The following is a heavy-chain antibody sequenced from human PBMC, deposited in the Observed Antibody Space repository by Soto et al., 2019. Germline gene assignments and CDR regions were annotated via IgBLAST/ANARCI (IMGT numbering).Heavy chain of an antibody. D-gene: IGHD5-12*01. V-gene: IGHV1-8*01. CDR1: GYTFTSYD. J-gene: IGHJ2*01. CDR3: ARGGRYSGYPSDWYFDL. CDR2: MNPNSGKT. Sequence: QVQLVQSGAEVKKPGASVKVSCKASGYTFTSYDINWVRQATGQGLEWMGWMNPNSGKTGYAQKFQGRVTMTRNTSISTAYMELSSLRSEDTAVYYCARGGRYSGYPSDWYFDLWGRGTLVTVSS.